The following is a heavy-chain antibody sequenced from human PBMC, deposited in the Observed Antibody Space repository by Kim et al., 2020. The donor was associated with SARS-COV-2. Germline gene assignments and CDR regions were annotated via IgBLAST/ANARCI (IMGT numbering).Heavy chain of an antibody. CDR1: GFTFNSYW. Sequence: GGSLRLSCAASGFTFNSYWMHWVRQVPGKGLVWVSRINSDGTSTTYADSVQGRFTISRDNARNTLYPQMNSLRAEDTAVYYCARGGEGELRYFDWLLAAYFDYWGQGTLVTVSS. V-gene: IGHV3-74*01. CDR2: INSDGTST. D-gene: IGHD3-9*01. CDR3: ARGGEGELRYFDWLLAAYFDY. J-gene: IGHJ4*02.